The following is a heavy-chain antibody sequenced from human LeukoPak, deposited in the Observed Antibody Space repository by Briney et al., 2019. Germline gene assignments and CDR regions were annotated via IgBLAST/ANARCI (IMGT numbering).Heavy chain of an antibody. CDR1: GFTFSSYG. CDR2: ISYDGSNK. Sequence: PGGSLRLSCAASGFTFSSYGIHWVRQAPGKGLEWVAVISYDGSNKYYADSVKGRFTISRDNSKNTLYLQMNSLRAEDTAVYYCAKFWGDYYDSSGYHSPFDYWGQGTLVTVSS. J-gene: IGHJ4*02. CDR3: AKFWGDYYDSSGYHSPFDY. D-gene: IGHD3-22*01. V-gene: IGHV3-30*18.